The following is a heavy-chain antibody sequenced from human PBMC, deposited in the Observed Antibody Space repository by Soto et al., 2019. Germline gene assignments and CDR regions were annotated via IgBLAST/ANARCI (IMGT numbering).Heavy chain of an antibody. V-gene: IGHV3-30*18. D-gene: IGHD3-22*01. Sequence: GGSLRLSCAASGFTFSSYGMHWVRQAPGKGLEWVAVISYDGSNKYYADSVKGRFTISRDNSKNTLYLQMNSLRAEDTAVYYCAKVQIPLWYYYDSSGYYYEFDYWGQGTLVTVSS. J-gene: IGHJ4*02. CDR2: ISYDGSNK. CDR3: AKVQIPLWYYYDSSGYYYEFDY. CDR1: GFTFSSYG.